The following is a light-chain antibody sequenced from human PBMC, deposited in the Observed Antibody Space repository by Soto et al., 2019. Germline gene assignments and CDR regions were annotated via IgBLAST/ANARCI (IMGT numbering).Light chain of an antibody. V-gene: IGLV1-40*01. J-gene: IGLJ2*01. CDR2: NFN. CDR1: SSSVGGDFA. CDR3: QAYDSSLSGNVV. Sequence: QSVLTQPPLVSGAPGQRVTISCSGSSSSVGGDFAVHWYQQVPGTAPKLLIYNFNNRPSGVPDRFSGSMSGTSASLAISGLQAEDEADYYCQAYDSSLSGNVVFGGGTKITVL.